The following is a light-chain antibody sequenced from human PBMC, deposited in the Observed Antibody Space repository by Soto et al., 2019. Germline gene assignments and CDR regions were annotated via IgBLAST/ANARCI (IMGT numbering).Light chain of an antibody. V-gene: IGKV1-5*03. CDR2: KAS. CDR1: QSISSW. J-gene: IGKJ4*01. CDR3: QQYNSYLLT. Sequence: DIQMTQSPSTLSASVGDRVTITSRASQSISSWLAWYQQKPGKAPKLLIYKASSLEGGVPSRFSGSGSGTEFTLTISSLQPDDFATYYCQQYNSYLLTFGGGTKVEIK.